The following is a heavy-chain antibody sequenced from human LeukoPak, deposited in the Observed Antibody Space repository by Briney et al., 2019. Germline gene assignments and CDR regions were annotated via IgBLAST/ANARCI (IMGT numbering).Heavy chain of an antibody. CDR1: GFTFSSYS. J-gene: IGHJ4*02. D-gene: IGHD3-10*01. CDR2: ISSSSSYI. CDR3: ARDTTSGSGSYYHDY. Sequence: PGGSLRLSCAASGFTFSSYSMNWVRQAPGKGLEWVSSISSSSSYIYYAGSVKGRFTISRDNAKNSLYLQMNSLRAEDTAVYYCARDTTSGSGSYYHDYWGQGTLVTVSS. V-gene: IGHV3-21*01.